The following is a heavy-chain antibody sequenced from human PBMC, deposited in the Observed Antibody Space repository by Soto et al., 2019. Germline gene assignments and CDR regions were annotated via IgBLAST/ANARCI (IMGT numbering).Heavy chain of an antibody. CDR3: ARYYGGNSDAFDI. J-gene: IGHJ3*02. CDR2: IYHSGST. V-gene: IGHV4-30-2*01. D-gene: IGHD4-17*01. Sequence: PSEPLSLTCAVSGGSISSGGYSWSWIRQPPGKGLEWIGYIYHSGSTYYNPSLKSRVTISVDRSKNQFSLKLSSVTAADTAVYYCARYYGGNSDAFDIWGQGTMVTVSS. CDR1: GGSISSGGYS.